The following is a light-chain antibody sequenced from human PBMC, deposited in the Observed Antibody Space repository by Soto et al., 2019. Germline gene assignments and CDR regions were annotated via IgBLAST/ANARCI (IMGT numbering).Light chain of an antibody. V-gene: IGKV1-39*01. CDR1: SIKKS. CDR2: AAS. Sequence: SIKKSLNWYQQKPGKAPKLLIFAASNLQSGVPSRFSGSGSGTDFTLTISSLQAEDFATYYCQQNYITPPWTFGPATKVDIK. CDR3: QQNYITPPWT. J-gene: IGKJ1*01.